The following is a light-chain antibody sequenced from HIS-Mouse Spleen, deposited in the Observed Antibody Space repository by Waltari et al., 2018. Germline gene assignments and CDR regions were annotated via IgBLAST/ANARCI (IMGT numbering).Light chain of an antibody. CDR1: QGISSY. Sequence: AIRMTQSPSSLSASTGYRVTITCRASQGISSYLAWYQQKPGKAPKLLIYAASTLQSGVPSRFSGSGSGTDFTLTISCLQSEDFATYYRQQYYSYPRTFGQGTKVEIK. CDR2: AAS. V-gene: IGKV1-8*01. J-gene: IGKJ1*01. CDR3: QQYYSYPRT.